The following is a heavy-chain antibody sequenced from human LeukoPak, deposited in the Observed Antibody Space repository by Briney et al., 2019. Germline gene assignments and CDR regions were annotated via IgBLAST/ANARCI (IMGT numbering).Heavy chain of an antibody. D-gene: IGHD3-22*01. J-gene: IGHJ4*02. Sequence: SETLSLTCTVSGGSTSSSSFYWGWIRQPPGKGLECIGRISYSGRTYYNPSLQSRVTISVDTSKNQFSLRLSSVTAADTAVYYCARLRAYYYDSSGYYNFDFWGQGTLVTVFS. CDR1: GGSTSSSSFY. V-gene: IGHV4-39*01. CDR3: ARLRAYYYDSSGYYNFDF. CDR2: ISYSGRT.